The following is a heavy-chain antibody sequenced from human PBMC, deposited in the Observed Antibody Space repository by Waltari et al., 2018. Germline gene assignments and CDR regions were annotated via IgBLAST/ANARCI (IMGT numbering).Heavy chain of an antibody. D-gene: IGHD3-22*01. CDR1: GGSISSYY. V-gene: IGHV4-59*01. CDR2: IYYSGST. J-gene: IGHJ3*02. CDR3: ARGSYDSSGYYGLKEGAFDI. Sequence: QVQLQESGPGLVKPSETLSLTCTVSGGSISSYYWSWIRQPPGKGLEWIGYIYYSGSTNYNPSLKSRVTISVDTSKNQFSLKLSSVTAADTAVYYCARGSYDSSGYYGLKEGAFDIWGQGTMVTVSS.